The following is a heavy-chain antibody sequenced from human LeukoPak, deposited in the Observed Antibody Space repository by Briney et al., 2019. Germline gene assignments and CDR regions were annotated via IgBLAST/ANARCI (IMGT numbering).Heavy chain of an antibody. D-gene: IGHD2-2*01. CDR3: AKRYCDSTTCFYYMDV. V-gene: IGHV3-23*01. CDR1: GFTFSSYA. J-gene: IGHJ6*03. Sequence: PGGSLRLSCATSGFTFSSYAMSWVHQAPGKGLEWVSAISGSGGTPYYADSVKGRFTISRDNSKNTLYLQMNSLKAEDTAVYYCAKRYCDSTTCFYYMDVWGKGTTVTVSS. CDR2: ISGSGGTP.